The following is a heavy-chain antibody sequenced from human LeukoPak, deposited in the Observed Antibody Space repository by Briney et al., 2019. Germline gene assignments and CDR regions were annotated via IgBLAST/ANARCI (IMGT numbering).Heavy chain of an antibody. V-gene: IGHV3-21*01. CDR3: ARESIAARRNGPAEYFQH. D-gene: IGHD6-6*01. CDR1: GFTFSSYS. Sequence: PGGSLRLSCAASGFTFSSYSMNWVRQAPGKGLEWVSSISSSSSYIYYADSVKGRFTISRDNAKNSLYLQMNSLRAEDTAVYYCARESIAARRNGPAEYFQHWGQGTLVTVSS. J-gene: IGHJ1*01. CDR2: ISSSSSYI.